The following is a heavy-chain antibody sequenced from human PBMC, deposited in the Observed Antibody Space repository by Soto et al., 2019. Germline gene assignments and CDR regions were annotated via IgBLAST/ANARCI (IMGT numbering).Heavy chain of an antibody. CDR3: AKDRGWAPFDA. D-gene: IGHD1-26*01. Sequence: QVQLVESGGGVVQPGRSLRLSCAASGFTFSSFGMHWVRQAPGKGLEWVAVISNDGSNRYHADSVKGRFTISRDNSKNTLYLQMNSLRAEDTAVYHCAKDRGWAPFDAWGQGTLVTVSS. CDR2: ISNDGSNR. V-gene: IGHV3-30*18. CDR1: GFTFSSFG. J-gene: IGHJ5*02.